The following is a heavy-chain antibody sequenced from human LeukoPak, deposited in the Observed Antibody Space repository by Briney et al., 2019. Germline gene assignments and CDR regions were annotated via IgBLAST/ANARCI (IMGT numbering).Heavy chain of an antibody. CDR3: ATLTGGDDAFDI. Sequence: PSETLSLTCAVYGGSFGGYYWSWIRQPPGKGLEWIGEINHSGSTNYNPSLKSRVTISVLTSKNRFSLKLSSVTAADTAVYYCATLTGGDDAFDIWGQGTMVTVSS. V-gene: IGHV4-34*01. D-gene: IGHD4-23*01. J-gene: IGHJ3*02. CDR2: INHSGST. CDR1: GGSFGGYY.